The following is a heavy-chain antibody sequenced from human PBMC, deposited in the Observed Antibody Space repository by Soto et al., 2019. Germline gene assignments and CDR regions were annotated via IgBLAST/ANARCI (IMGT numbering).Heavy chain of an antibody. J-gene: IGHJ3*02. CDR2: ISSNGGST. D-gene: IGHD7-27*01. CDR3: ARALGYAFDI. CDR1: GFTFSTYA. Sequence: EVQLVESGGGLVQPGGSLRLSCAASGFTFSTYAMHWVCQAAGKGLEYVSAISSNGGSTYYANSVKGRFTISRDNSKNTRYIQMLSLRAEDMAVYYCARALGYAFDIWGQGTMVTVSS. V-gene: IGHV3-64*01.